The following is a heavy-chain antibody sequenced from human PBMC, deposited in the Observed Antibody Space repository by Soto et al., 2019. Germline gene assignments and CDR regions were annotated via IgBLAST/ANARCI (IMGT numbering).Heavy chain of an antibody. CDR2: ISYDGSNK. CDR1: GFTFSSYG. Sequence: GGSLRLSCAASGFTFSSYGMHWVRQAPGKGLEWVAVISYDGSNKYYADSVKGRFTISRDNSKNTLYLQMNSLRAEDTAVYYCAKDFHSKSLYGSGSMGYWGQGTLVTVSS. V-gene: IGHV3-30*18. D-gene: IGHD3-10*01. J-gene: IGHJ4*02. CDR3: AKDFHSKSLYGSGSMGY.